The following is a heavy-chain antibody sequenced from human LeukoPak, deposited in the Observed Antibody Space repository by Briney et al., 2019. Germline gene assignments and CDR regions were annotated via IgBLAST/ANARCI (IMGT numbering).Heavy chain of an antibody. CDR2: MNPNSGNT. CDR1: GYTFTSYD. V-gene: IGHV1-8*01. CDR3: ARVRRTGSAYDSFDI. J-gene: IGHJ3*02. Sequence: ASVKVSCKASGYTFTSYDINWVRQATGQGLEWMGWMNPNSGNTGYAQKFQGRVTMTRNTSISTAYMELSSLGSEDTAVYYCARVRRTGSAYDSFDIWGQGTMVTVSS. D-gene: IGHD1-26*01.